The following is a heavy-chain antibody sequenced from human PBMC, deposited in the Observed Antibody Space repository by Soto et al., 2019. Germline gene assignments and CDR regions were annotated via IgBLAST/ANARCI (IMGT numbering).Heavy chain of an antibody. V-gene: IGHV3-48*02. CDR2: ISSSSSTI. CDR3: ATAVLRFLESSYYYYGMDV. J-gene: IGHJ6*02. CDR1: GFTFSSYS. Sequence: EVQLVESGGGLVQPGGSLRLSCAASGFTFSSYSMNWVRQAPGKGLEWVSYISSSSSTIYYADSVKGRFTISRDNAKNSQYLQMNSLRDEDTAVYYCATAVLRFLESSYYYYGMDVWGQGTTVTVSS. D-gene: IGHD3-3*01.